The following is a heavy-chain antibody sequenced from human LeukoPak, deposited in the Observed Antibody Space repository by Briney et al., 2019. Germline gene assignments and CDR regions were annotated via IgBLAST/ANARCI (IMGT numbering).Heavy chain of an antibody. V-gene: IGHV3-74*01. CDR1: GFTFSSTW. Sequence: GGSLRLSCVASGFTFSSTWMHWFRQGAGKGLVWLSRITSDGRTTIYADSVEGRFTISRDNAKNTLYLQMNSLRAEDTAVYSCARDKTRGLGYSYSKSGNYFDYWGQGTLVTVSS. CDR3: ARDKTRGLGYSYSKSGNYFDY. D-gene: IGHD5-18*01. J-gene: IGHJ4*02. CDR2: ITSDGRTT.